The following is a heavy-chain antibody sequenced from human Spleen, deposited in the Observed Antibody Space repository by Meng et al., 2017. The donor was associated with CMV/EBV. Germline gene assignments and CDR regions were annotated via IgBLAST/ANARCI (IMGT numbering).Heavy chain of an antibody. Sequence: AASGFTFSSYAMSWVRQAPGKGLDWVSNIGYSGANTDYADSVKGRFTISRDNSKSTVYLQMNSLRAEDTAVYYCAKRATSSTRYYDYWGQGTLVTVSS. V-gene: IGHV3-23*01. CDR3: AKRATSSTRYYDY. CDR1: GFTFSSYA. J-gene: IGHJ4*02. D-gene: IGHD2-2*01. CDR2: IGYSGANT.